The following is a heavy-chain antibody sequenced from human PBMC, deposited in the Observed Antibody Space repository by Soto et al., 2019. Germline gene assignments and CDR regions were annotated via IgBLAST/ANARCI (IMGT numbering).Heavy chain of an antibody. Sequence: QVQLVQSGAEVKKPGASVKVSCKASGYTFTSYAMHWVRQAPGQRLEWMGWINAGNGNTKYSQKFQGRVTITRDTSASTADMELSSLRSEDTAVYYCARGGGVGFGDYTTGGMDVWGQGTTVTVSS. CDR1: GYTFTSYA. CDR2: INAGNGNT. D-gene: IGHD2-8*02. V-gene: IGHV1-3*01. CDR3: ARGGGVGFGDYTTGGMDV. J-gene: IGHJ6*02.